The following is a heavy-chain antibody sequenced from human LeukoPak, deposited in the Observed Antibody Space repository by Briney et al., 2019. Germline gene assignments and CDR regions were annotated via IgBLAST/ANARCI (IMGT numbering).Heavy chain of an antibody. CDR1: GYTVMCYG. CDR2: ISGYNGNT. CDR3: ARRIGATRWYVDGRDFDF. D-gene: IGHD4-23*01. V-gene: IGHV1-18*01. J-gene: IGHJ4*02. Sequence: ASVKFSSKTSGYTVMCYGISGVRYAPGQTLEWRGWISGYNGNTEYAKNVQGRVTMTTDRSTRTAYMELRRLRSDDTAIYYCARRIGATRWYVDGRDFDFWGKGTLITVSS.